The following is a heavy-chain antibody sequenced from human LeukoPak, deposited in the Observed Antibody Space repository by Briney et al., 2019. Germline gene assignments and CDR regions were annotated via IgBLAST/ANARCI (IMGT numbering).Heavy chain of an antibody. CDR1: GYTFTDYY. J-gene: IGHJ6*02. Sequence: GASVKVSCKASGYTFTDYYIHWVRQAPGQGLEWMGWINPSSGGTNYAQKFQGRVTMTRDTSISTAYMELSRLRSDDTAVYYCARDHCTSNGCYEIYYYGMDVWGQGTTVTVSS. CDR3: ARDHCTSNGCYEIYYYGMDV. V-gene: IGHV1-2*02. CDR2: INPSSGGT. D-gene: IGHD2-2*01.